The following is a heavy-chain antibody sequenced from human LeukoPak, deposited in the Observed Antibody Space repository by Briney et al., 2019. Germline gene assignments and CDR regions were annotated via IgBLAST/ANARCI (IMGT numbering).Heavy chain of an antibody. J-gene: IGHJ4*02. D-gene: IGHD2-8*01. Sequence: SQTLSLTCGISGDSVSGNSAAWTWIRQSPSRGLEWLGRTYYRSKWFYEYGLSVKSRITFKSDTSKNQFSLQLNSVTPEDTAVYYCAREQMGFDYWGQGTLVTVSS. CDR2: TYYRSKWFY. CDR3: AREQMGFDY. CDR1: GDSVSGNSAA. V-gene: IGHV6-1*01.